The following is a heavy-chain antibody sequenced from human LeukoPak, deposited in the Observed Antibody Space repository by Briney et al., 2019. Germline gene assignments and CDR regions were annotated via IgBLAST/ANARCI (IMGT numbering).Heavy chain of an antibody. V-gene: IGHV4-39*02. J-gene: IGHJ4*02. CDR1: GASISGITNY. CDR3: VLGGVHYDAFDY. Sequence: PSETLSLTCSVSGASISGITNYWGWIRQPPGKGLEWIGSVDYTGTTFYNPSLKSRVTVSVDTSKNHFSLRLTSVTAADTAVYYCVLGGVHYDAFDYWGQGTLVTVSS. CDR2: VDYTGTT. D-gene: IGHD3-16*01.